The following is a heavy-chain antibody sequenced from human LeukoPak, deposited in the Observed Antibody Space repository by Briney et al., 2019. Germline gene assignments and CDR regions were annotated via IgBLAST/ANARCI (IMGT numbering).Heavy chain of an antibody. Sequence: SETLSLTCTVSGGAINSGSYYWGWIRQPPGKGLEWIGNIYRSGKTYYNPSLQSRLTVSVDTPKNQFSLKLSSVTAADTAVYYCARHPAPMYYYDSSGYYYYWGQGTLVTVSS. CDR2: IYRSGKT. J-gene: IGHJ4*02. V-gene: IGHV4-39*01. D-gene: IGHD3-22*01. CDR3: ARHPAPMYYYDSSGYYYY. CDR1: GGAINSGSYY.